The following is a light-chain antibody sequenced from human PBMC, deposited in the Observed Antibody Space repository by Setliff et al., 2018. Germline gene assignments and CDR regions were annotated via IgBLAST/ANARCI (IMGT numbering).Light chain of an antibody. CDR2: EVS. CDR1: SSDVGYYNY. J-gene: IGLJ1*01. CDR3: GSYTSSSTRV. V-gene: IGLV2-14*01. Sequence: QSALTQPASVSGSPGQSITISCTGTSSDVGYYNYVSWYQQHPGKAPKLMIYEVSNRPSGVSNRFSGSKSGNTASLTISGLQAEDEADYYCGSYTSSSTRVFGTGTKGTV.